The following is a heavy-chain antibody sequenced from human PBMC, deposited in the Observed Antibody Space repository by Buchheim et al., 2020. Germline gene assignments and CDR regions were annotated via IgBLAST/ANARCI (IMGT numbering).Heavy chain of an antibody. Sequence: EVQLVESGGGLVQPGLSLRLSCTTSGFTFADYAVSWFRQAPGKELEWVSFIRSNLYGGTTEYAASVKGRFIISRDDSTSVAYLQMNSLKTENTALYFCTREGYMVRGEPINHQFDYWGQGTL. CDR3: TREGYMVRGEPINHQFDY. CDR2: IRSNLYGGTT. V-gene: IGHV3-49*03. CDR1: GFTFADYA. J-gene: IGHJ4*02. D-gene: IGHD3-10*01.